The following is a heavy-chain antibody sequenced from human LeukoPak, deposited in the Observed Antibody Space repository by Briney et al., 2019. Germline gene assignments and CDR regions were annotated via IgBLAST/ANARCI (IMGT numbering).Heavy chain of an antibody. D-gene: IGHD1/OR15-1a*01. CDR3: ARLEHMAPSPRFDP. Sequence: SETLSLTCTVSGGSISSYYWIWIRQPPGKGLESIGYISNSGSTNYNPSLKSRVTISVDTSKNLFSLNLRSVTAADTAVYFCARLEHMAPSPRFDPWGQGALVTVSS. CDR1: GGSISSYY. J-gene: IGHJ5*02. V-gene: IGHV4-59*08. CDR2: ISNSGST.